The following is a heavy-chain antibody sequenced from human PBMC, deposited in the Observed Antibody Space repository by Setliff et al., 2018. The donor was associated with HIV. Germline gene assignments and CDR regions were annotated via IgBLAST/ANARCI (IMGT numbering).Heavy chain of an antibody. V-gene: IGHV4-38-2*01. CDR1: GYSISSGYY. D-gene: IGHD1-1*01. J-gene: IGHJ3*02. CDR2: MYHSGST. CDR3: ARPFTTGIDAFDI. Sequence: PSETLSLTCAVSGYSISSGYYWGWIRQPPGKGLEWIGSMYHSGSTYYNPSLKSRLTIPVDTSKNQFSLKLSSVTAADTAVYYCARPFTTGIDAFDIWGQGTMVTVS.